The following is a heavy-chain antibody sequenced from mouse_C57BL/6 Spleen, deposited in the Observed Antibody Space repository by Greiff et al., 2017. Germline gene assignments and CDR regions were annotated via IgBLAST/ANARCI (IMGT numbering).Heavy chain of an antibody. J-gene: IGHJ3*01. CDR1: GYSITSGYY. V-gene: IGHV3-6*01. D-gene: IGHD2-5*01. Sequence: EVKLQESGPGLVKPSQSLSLTCSVTGYSITSGYYWNWIRQFPGNKLEWMGYISYDGSNNYNHSLKNRISITRDTSKNQFFLKLNAVNTEDTATYDCARDRKDYSNYVAYWGQGTLVTVSA. CDR2: ISYDGSN. CDR3: ARDRKDYSNYVAY.